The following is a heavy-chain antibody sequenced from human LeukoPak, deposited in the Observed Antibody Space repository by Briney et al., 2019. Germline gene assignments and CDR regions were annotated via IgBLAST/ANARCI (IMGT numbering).Heavy chain of an antibody. V-gene: IGHV3-30*02. D-gene: IGHD2-15*01. CDR3: AKDIGYCSGGSCGYMDV. Sequence: GGSLRLSCAASGFTFSSYGMHWARQAPGKGLEWVAFIRYDGSNKYYADSVKGRFTISRDNSKNTLYLQMNSLRAEDTAVYYCAKDIGYCSGGSCGYMDVWGKGTTVTVSS. CDR1: GFTFSSYG. CDR2: IRYDGSNK. J-gene: IGHJ6*03.